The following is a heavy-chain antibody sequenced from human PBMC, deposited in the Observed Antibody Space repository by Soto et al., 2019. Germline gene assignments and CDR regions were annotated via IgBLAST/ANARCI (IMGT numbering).Heavy chain of an antibody. CDR2: TSFDGSDK. V-gene: IGHV3-30*04. D-gene: IGHD1-26*01. J-gene: IGHJ4*02. CDR1: GFTFGNYA. Sequence: PGGSLRLSCAASGFTFGNYAMHWVRRAPGKGLEWVAVTSFDGSDKYNADSVKGRFTISRDNSKNTLYLQMSSLRPEDTGVYFCARAVGMTTVNLDYWGQGTLVTVSS. CDR3: ARAVGMTTVNLDY.